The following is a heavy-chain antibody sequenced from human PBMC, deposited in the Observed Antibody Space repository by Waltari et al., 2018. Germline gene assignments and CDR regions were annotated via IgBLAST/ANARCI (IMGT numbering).Heavy chain of an antibody. CDR1: GGSISSYY. Sequence: QVQLQESGPGLVKPSETLSLTCTVSGGSISSYYWSWIRQPPGKGLEWIAYMYDSGSTIYNSGSTNYNPSLKSRVTVSVDTSKNQFSLKLSSVTAADTAVYYCARSIAVATRAGNWFDPWGQGTLVTVSS. J-gene: IGHJ5*02. CDR2: MYDSGSTIYNSGST. V-gene: IGHV4-59*01. D-gene: IGHD6-19*01. CDR3: ARSIAVATRAGNWFDP.